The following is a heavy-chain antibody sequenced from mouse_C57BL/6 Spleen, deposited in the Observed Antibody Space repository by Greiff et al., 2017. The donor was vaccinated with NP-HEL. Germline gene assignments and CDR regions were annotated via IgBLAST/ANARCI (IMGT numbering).Heavy chain of an antibody. CDR2: IDPENGDT. J-gene: IGHJ3*01. CDR3: TTKGLGRTWFAY. CDR1: GFNIKDDY. Sequence: VQLQQSGAELVRPGASVKLSCTASGFNIKDDYMHWVKQRPEQGLEWIGWIDPENGDTEYASKFQGKATITADTSSNTAYLQLSSLTSEDTAVYYCTTKGLGRTWFAYWGQGTLVTVSA. V-gene: IGHV14-4*01. D-gene: IGHD4-1*01.